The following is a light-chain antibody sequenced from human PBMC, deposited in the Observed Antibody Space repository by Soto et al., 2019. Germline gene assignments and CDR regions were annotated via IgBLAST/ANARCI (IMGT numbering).Light chain of an antibody. J-gene: IGKJ1*01. CDR2: DAS. CDR1: QTISSK. CDR3: QQSYRSPPT. V-gene: IGKV1-39*01. Sequence: DIQMTQSPSSLSASVGDRVTITCRASQTISSKLNWYQQKPGKVPKLLIYDASSLQSGVPSRFSGSGSGTDFTLTIGRLQPENFATYYCQQSYRSPPTFGQGTKVEIK.